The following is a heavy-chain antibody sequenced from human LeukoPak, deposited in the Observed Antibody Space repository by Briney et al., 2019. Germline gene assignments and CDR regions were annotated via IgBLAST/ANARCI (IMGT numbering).Heavy chain of an antibody. Sequence: PADTLSLTCTVSGGSISSSSYYWGWVRQPPGKGLELIWRIYYIGDTYYSPSLKRRVTISVDTSMNQFSLKLSSVTAADTAVYYCARGAYCSSTSCYTTPYYFDYWGQGALVTVSS. CDR3: ARGAYCSSTSCYTTPYYFDY. V-gene: IGHV4-39*07. J-gene: IGHJ4*02. CDR2: IYYIGDT. CDR1: GGSISSSSYY. D-gene: IGHD2-2*02.